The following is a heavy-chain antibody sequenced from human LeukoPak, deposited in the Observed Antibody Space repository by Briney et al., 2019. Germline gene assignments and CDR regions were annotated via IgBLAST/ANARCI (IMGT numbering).Heavy chain of an antibody. CDR1: GGSISSGSYS. J-gene: IGHJ6*02. V-gene: IGHV4-61*01. D-gene: IGHD6-19*01. Sequence: SETLSLTCAVSGGSISSGSYSWTWIRQPPGRGLEWIGYIYYSGSTNYNPSLKSRVTISVDTSKNQFSLKLSSVTAADTAVYYCARDEMVAGQHYGMDVWGQGTTVTVSS. CDR3: ARDEMVAGQHYGMDV. CDR2: IYYSGST.